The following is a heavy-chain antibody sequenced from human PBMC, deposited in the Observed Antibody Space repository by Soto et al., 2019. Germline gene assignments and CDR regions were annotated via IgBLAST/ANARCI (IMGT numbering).Heavy chain of an antibody. CDR2: IKQDGSEK. V-gene: IGHV3-7*01. CDR1: GFTFSSYW. D-gene: IGHD3-3*01. J-gene: IGHJ6*03. CDR3: ARDNYDFWSGSPGYYYYMDV. Sequence: GGSLRLSCAASGFTFSSYWMSWVRQALGKGLEWVANIKQDGSEKYYVDSVKGRFTISRDNAKNSLYLQMNSLRAEDTAVYYCARDNYDFWSGSPGYYYYMDVWGKGTTVTVSS.